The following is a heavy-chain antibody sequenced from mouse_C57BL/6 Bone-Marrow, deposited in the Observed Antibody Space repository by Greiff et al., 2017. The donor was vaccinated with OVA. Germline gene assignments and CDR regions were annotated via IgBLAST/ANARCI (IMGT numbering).Heavy chain of an antibody. CDR1: GFSLTSYG. Sequence: VHLVESGPGLVAPSQSLSITCTVSGFSLTSYGVNWVRQPPGKGLEWLGVIWGDGSTNYHSALISRLSISKDNSKSQVFLKLNRLQTDDTATYYCAKRGLGREFAYWGQGTLVTVSA. V-gene: IGHV2-3*01. CDR2: IWGDGST. D-gene: IGHD4-1*01. CDR3: AKRGLGREFAY. J-gene: IGHJ3*01.